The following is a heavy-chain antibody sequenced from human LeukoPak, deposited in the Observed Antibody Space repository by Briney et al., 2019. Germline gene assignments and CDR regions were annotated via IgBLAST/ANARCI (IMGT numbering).Heavy chain of an antibody. V-gene: IGHV3-43D*03. Sequence: GGSLRLSCAASGFTFSIYTMNWVRQAPGKGLEWVSLISWDGGSTYYADSVKGRFTISRDNSKNSLYLQMNSLRAEDTALYSCAKDIRGSTSWYGLDYWGQGTLVTVSS. J-gene: IGHJ4*02. D-gene: IGHD6-13*01. CDR2: ISWDGGST. CDR3: AKDIRGSTSWYGLDY. CDR1: GFTFSIYT.